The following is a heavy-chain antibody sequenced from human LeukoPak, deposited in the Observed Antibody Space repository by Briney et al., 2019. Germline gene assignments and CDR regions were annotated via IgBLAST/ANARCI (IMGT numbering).Heavy chain of an antibody. CDR3: ARGGKITMVRGVMPALGY. CDR1: GFTFSSYA. Sequence: GGPLRLPCAASGFTFSSYAMHWVRQAPGKGLEYVSAISSNGGSTYYANSVRGRFTISRDNSKNTLYLQMGSLRAEDMAVYYCARGGKITMVRGVMPALGYWGQGTLVTVSS. D-gene: IGHD3-10*01. V-gene: IGHV3-64*01. CDR2: ISSNGGST. J-gene: IGHJ4*02.